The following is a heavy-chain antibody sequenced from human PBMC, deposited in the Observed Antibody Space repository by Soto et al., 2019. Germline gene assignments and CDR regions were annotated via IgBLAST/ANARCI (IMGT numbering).Heavy chain of an antibody. J-gene: IGHJ6*02. CDR2: ISGSGGST. CDR1: GFTFSSYA. CDR3: AKLTTYSSTPMDV. Sequence: VGSLRLSCAASGFTFSSYAMSWVRQAPGKGLEWVSAISGSGGSTYYADSVKGRFTISRDNSKNTLYLQMNSLRAEDTAVYYCAKLTTYSSTPMDVWGQGTTVTVSS. D-gene: IGHD6-19*01. V-gene: IGHV3-23*01.